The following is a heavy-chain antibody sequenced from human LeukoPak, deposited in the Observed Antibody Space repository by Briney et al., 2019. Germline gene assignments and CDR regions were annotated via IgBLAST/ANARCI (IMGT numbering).Heavy chain of an antibody. CDR3: AREGGYGMDV. V-gene: IGHV4-4*07. CDR1: SGSFSSYY. CDR2: IYITGST. J-gene: IGHJ6*02. D-gene: IGHD1-26*01. Sequence: SETLSLTCAVSSGSFSSYYWTWIRRPAGKGLEWIGRIYITGSTNYNPSLKSRVTMSVDTSKNQFSLNLSSVTAADTAVYYCAREGGYGMDVWGQGTTVTVSS.